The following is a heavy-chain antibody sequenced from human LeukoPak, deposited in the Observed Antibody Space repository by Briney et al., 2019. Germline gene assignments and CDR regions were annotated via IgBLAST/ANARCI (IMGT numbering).Heavy chain of an antibody. J-gene: IGHJ4*02. CDR2: IYGSSRT. D-gene: IGHD3-10*01. CDR3: AKDPNYYGSGSYYSR. V-gene: IGHV3-66*01. Sequence: PGGSLRLSCAGSGFIVSSNYMSWVRQAAGKGLEWVSAIYGSSRTYYADSVKGRFTISRDNSKNTVYLQMNSLRAEDTAVYYCAKDPNYYGSGSYYSRWGQGTLVTVPS. CDR1: GFIVSSNY.